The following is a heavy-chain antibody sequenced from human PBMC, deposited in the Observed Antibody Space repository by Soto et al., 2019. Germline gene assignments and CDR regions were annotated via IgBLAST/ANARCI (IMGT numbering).Heavy chain of an antibody. J-gene: IGHJ6*02. CDR1: GGSISSSSYY. D-gene: IGHD1-26*01. Sequence: TLSLTCTVSGGSISSSSYYWSWIRQPAGKGLEWIGRIYTSGSTNYNPSLKSRVTMSVDTSKNQFSLKLSSVTAADTAVYYCARVSWELNPMDVWGQGTTVTVSS. CDR3: ARVSWELNPMDV. V-gene: IGHV4-61*02. CDR2: IYTSGST.